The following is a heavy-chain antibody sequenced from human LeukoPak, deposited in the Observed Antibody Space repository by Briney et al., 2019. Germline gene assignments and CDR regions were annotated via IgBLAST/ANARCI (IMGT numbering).Heavy chain of an antibody. J-gene: IGHJ4*01. CDR3: ARDRGVTDTEFDY. V-gene: IGHV4-59*01. D-gene: IGHD2-21*02. Sequence: SETLSLTCTVSGGSISSYYWSWIRQPPGKGLEWIGYIYYSGSTNYNPSLKSRVTISVNTSKNQFSLKLSSVTAADTAVYYCARDRGVTDTEFDYWGHGTLVPVSS. CDR2: IYYSGST. CDR1: GGSISSYY.